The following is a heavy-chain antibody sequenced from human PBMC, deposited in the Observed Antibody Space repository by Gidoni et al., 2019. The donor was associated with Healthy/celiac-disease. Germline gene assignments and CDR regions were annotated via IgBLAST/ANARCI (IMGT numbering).Heavy chain of an antibody. CDR1: GFTFSSYS. J-gene: IGHJ3*02. D-gene: IGHD2-21*02. Sequence: EVQLVESGGGLVKPGGSLRLSCSASGFTFSSYSMNWVRQAPGKGLEWVSSISSSSSYRYYADSVKGRFTISRDNAKNSLYLQMNSLRAEDTAVYYCARDSLAYCGGDCYSEGAFDIWGQGTMVTVSS. CDR3: ARDSLAYCGGDCYSEGAFDI. CDR2: ISSSSSYR. V-gene: IGHV3-21*01.